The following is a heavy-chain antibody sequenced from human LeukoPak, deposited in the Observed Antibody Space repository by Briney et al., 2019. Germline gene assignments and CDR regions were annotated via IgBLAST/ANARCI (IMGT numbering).Heavy chain of an antibody. D-gene: IGHD2-2*01. V-gene: IGHV4-4*07. CDR2: IYTSGST. Sequence: KPSETLSLTCTVSGGSISSYYWSWIRQPAGKGLEWIGRIYTSGSTNYNPSLKSRVTMSVDTSKNQFSLKLSSVTAADTAVYYCAREEVGGVVVPAAPGMDVWGQGTTVTVSS. CDR1: GGSISSYY. J-gene: IGHJ6*02. CDR3: AREEVGGVVVPAAPGMDV.